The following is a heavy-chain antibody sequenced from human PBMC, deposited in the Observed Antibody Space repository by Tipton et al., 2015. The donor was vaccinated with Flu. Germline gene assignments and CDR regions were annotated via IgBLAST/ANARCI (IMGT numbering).Heavy chain of an antibody. CDR1: GYSIRSAYY. CDR2: SYHSGTT. V-gene: IGHV4-38-2*01. Sequence: TLSLTCSVSGYSIRSAYYWGWVRRPPGKGLEWMGTSYHSGTTYYNPSLKSRLTISVDTSKNQFSLRLSYVTAAGTAACYCARQTGASVRGVLDYWGPGTLVPVSS. CDR3: ARQTGASVRGVLDY. J-gene: IGHJ4*02. D-gene: IGHD3-10*02.